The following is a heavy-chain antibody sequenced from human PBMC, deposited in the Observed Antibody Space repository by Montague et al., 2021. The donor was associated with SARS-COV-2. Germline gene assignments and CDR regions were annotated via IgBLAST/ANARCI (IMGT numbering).Heavy chain of an antibody. CDR2: IYYSGSA. Sequence: SETLSLTCTVSGGSINSYYWSWIRQPPGKGLEWIGYIYYSGSANYNPSFKSRVTISVDTSKDQFSLRLSSVTAADTAVYYCARTPYSRPLPDYWGQGALVTVSS. CDR1: GGSINSYY. D-gene: IGHD1-26*01. V-gene: IGHV4-59*01. J-gene: IGHJ4*02. CDR3: ARTPYSRPLPDY.